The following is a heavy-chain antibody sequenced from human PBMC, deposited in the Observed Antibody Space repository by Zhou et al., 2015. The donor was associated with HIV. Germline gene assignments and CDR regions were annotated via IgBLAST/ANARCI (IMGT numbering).Heavy chain of an antibody. CDR2: VIPMLNSA. Sequence: QVQLVQSGAEVEKPGSSLRVSCKASGGTFSTMAITWVRQAPGQGLEWMGAVIPMLNSAYYARNFQARISINADEPTTTAYLELHNLRSDDTAVYYCSVGGQASSPVRWSGSYISPAAPESWGQGTLVTVSS. CDR1: GGTFSTMA. J-gene: IGHJ5*02. V-gene: IGHV1-69*01. CDR3: SVGGQASSPVRWSGSYISPAAPES. D-gene: IGHD3-3*01.